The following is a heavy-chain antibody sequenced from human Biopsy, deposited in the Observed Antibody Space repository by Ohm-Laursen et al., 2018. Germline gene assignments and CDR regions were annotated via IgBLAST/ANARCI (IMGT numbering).Heavy chain of an antibody. J-gene: IGHJ4*02. V-gene: IGHV3-21*01. D-gene: IGHD3-22*01. CDR3: ATDPYYYDRRFNS. Sequence: SLRLSCAASGFTFSNYNMNWVRQAPGRGLEWVSSITLSGSYVYYADSVKGRFTISRDNAKSTLYLQMNSLRAEDTAVYYCATDPYYYDRRFNSWGQGTLVTVSS. CDR1: GFTFSNYN. CDR2: ITLSGSYV.